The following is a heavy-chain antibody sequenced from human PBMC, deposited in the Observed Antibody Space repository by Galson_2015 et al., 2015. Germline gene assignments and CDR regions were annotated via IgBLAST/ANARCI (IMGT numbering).Heavy chain of an antibody. CDR3: ARARSCGRDV. CDR1: GYSFTSDH. J-gene: IGHJ6*02. V-gene: IGHV1-46*01. CDR2: IKTRDGGT. Sequence: SVKVSCKASGYSFTSDHMHWVRQAPGQGLEWMGIIKTRDGGTSYAQRFQGRLTMTRDTSTSIVHMELSSLTSEDTAVYYCARARSCGRDVWGQGTTVTVSS.